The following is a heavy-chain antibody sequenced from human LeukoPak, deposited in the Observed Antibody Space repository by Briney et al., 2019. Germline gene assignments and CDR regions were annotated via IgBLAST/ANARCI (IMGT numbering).Heavy chain of an antibody. CDR1: GYTFTSYE. V-gene: IGHV1-2*02. Sequence: ASVRVSCKASGYTFTSYEINWVRQAPGQGLEWMGWINPNSGGTNYAQKFQGRVTMTRDTSISTAYMELSRLRSDDTAVYYCARDTGYYDILTGYFNWFDPWGQGTLVTVSS. J-gene: IGHJ5*02. CDR2: INPNSGGT. CDR3: ARDTGYYDILTGYFNWFDP. D-gene: IGHD3-9*01.